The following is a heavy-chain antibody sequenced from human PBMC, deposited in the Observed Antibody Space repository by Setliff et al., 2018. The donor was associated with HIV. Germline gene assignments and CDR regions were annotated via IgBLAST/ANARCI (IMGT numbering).Heavy chain of an antibody. Sequence: PSETLSLTCTVSGGSISSYYWSWIRQPPGKGLEWIGYIFYSGSVYYNPSLKSRVTISLDTSKNQVSLKLSSVTAADSAMYYCARSYCGADCSLVADTNWFDPWGQGTLVTVSS. CDR1: GGSISSYY. CDR3: ARSYCGADCSLVADTNWFDP. D-gene: IGHD2-21*01. J-gene: IGHJ5*02. V-gene: IGHV4-59*08. CDR2: IFYSGSV.